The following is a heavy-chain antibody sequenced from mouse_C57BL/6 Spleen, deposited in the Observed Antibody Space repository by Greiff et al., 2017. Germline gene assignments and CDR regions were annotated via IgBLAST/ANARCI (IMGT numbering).Heavy chain of an antibody. CDR1: GYAFSSSW. V-gene: IGHV1-82*01. CDR2: IYPGDGDT. D-gene: IGHD2-1*01. J-gene: IGHJ3*01. Sequence: VQLQQSGPELVKPGASVKISCKASGYAFSSSWMNWVKQRPGKGLEWIGRIYPGDGDTNYNGKFKGKATLTADKSSSTAYMQLSSLTSEDSAVXFCARRDYGNFTWFAYWGQGTLVTVSA. CDR3: ARRDYGNFTWFAY.